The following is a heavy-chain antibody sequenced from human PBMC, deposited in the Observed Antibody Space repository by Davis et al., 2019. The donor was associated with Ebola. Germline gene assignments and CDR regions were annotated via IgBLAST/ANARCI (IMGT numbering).Heavy chain of an antibody. D-gene: IGHD7-27*01. J-gene: IGHJ6*02. CDR1: GDTFNSYV. V-gene: IGHV1-69*06. CDR3: ARALGSYYHYCDMDV. CDR2: IIPLFDTT. Sequence: AASVKVSCKASGDTFNSYVISWVRQDPGQGLEWMGGIIPLFDTTNYAQQFQGRVTITADNSTSTAYMEVSSLRSGDTAVYYCARALGSYYHYCDMDVWGQGTTVTVSS.